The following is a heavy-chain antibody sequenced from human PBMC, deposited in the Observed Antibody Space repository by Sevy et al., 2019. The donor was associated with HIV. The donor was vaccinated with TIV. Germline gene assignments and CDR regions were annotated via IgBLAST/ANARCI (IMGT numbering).Heavy chain of an antibody. CDR3: AKDLYYYGSGSYYNSYYYYGMDV. V-gene: IGHV3-30*18. CDR2: ISYDGSNK. Sequence: GGSLRLSCAASGFTFSSYGMHWIRQAPGKGLEWMALISYDGSNKYYADSVKGRFTISRDNSKNTLYLQMNSLRAEDTAVYYCAKDLYYYGSGSYYNSYYYYGMDVWGQRTTVTVSS. J-gene: IGHJ6*02. D-gene: IGHD3-10*01. CDR1: GFTFSSYG.